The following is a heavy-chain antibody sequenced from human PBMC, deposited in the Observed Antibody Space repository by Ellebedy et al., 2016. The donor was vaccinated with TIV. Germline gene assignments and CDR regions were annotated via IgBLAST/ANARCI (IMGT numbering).Heavy chain of an antibody. Sequence: ASVKVSCXASGYSFTSYGISWVRQAPGQGLEWMGWISTYNGNTNYAQKLQGRVTMTTDTSTSTAYMELRSLRSDDTAVYYCEREGSWYSSSWSDYWGQGTLVTVSS. J-gene: IGHJ4*02. CDR1: GYSFTSYG. V-gene: IGHV1-18*01. D-gene: IGHD6-13*01. CDR3: EREGSWYSSSWSDY. CDR2: ISTYNGNT.